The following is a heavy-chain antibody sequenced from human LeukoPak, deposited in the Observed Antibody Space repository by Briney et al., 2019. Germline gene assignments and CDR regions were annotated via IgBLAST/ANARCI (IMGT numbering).Heavy chain of an antibody. V-gene: IGHV4-59*01. D-gene: IGHD5-24*01. J-gene: IGHJ4*02. Sequence: SETLSLTCTVSGGSISSYYWSWIRQPPGKGLEWIGYIYYSESTNYNPSLKSRVTISVDTSKNQFSLKLSSVTAADTAVYYCARGEMATTDLDYWGQGTLVTVSS. CDR1: GGSISSYY. CDR3: ARGEMATTDLDY. CDR2: IYYSEST.